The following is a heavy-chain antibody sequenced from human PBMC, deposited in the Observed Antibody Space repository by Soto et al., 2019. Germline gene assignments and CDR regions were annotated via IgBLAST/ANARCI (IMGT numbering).Heavy chain of an antibody. V-gene: IGHV1-69*01. J-gene: IGHJ5*02. Sequence: QVQLVQSGAEVRKPGSSVKVSCKMSGGTFTNYVISWLRQAPGQGLEWMGGLIPIFGAANLAQKFQGRVTITADESTSTVNMELSSLTSEDTAFYYCARGRSSPNFDPWGQGTLVTVSS. D-gene: IGHD6-6*01. CDR2: LIPIFGAA. CDR1: GGTFTNYV. CDR3: ARGRSSPNFDP.